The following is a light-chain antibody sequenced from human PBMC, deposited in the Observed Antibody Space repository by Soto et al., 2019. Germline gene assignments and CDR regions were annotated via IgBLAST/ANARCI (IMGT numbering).Light chain of an antibody. V-gene: IGKV1-5*03. CDR3: QQYNSYSEYT. Sequence: DIQMTQSPSSLSASIGDRVTITYRASQSIDHWLAWYQQKPGKAPKLLIFRASTLTTGVPSRFSGSGFGTQFTLTISSLQPDDFATYYCQQYNSYSEYTFGQGTKLEIK. J-gene: IGKJ2*01. CDR2: RAS. CDR1: QSIDHW.